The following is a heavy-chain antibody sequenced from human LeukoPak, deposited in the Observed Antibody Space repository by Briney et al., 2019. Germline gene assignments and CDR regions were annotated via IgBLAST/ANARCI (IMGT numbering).Heavy chain of an antibody. V-gene: IGHV3-33*01. D-gene: IGHD3-22*01. J-gene: IGHJ4*02. CDR3: AADSSGYSSYFDY. CDR2: IWYDGSNK. Sequence: PGRSLRLSCAASGFTFSSYSMHWVRQAPGKGLEWVAVIWYDGSNKYYVDSVKGRFTISRDNSKNTLYLQMNSLRAEDTAVYYCAADSSGYSSYFDYWGQGTLVTVSS. CDR1: GFTFSSYS.